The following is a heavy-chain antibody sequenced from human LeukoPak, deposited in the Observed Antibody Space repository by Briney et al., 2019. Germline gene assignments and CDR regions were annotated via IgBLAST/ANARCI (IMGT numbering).Heavy chain of an antibody. D-gene: IGHD2-21*02. CDR2: IFYSGTT. CDR3: ARVTGDYYFDY. CDR1: GGSINGYY. V-gene: IGHV4-59*01. J-gene: IGHJ4*02. Sequence: PSETLSLTCTVSGGSINGYYWSWIRQPPGKGLEWIAYIFYSGTTNYNPSLKSRVTISVDTSKNQFSLKLRSVTAADTAVYYCARVTGDYYFDYWGRGTLVTVSS.